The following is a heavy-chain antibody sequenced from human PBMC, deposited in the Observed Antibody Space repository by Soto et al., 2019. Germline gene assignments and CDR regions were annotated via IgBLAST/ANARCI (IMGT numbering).Heavy chain of an antibody. CDR2: ISSSSYI. D-gene: IGHD3-10*01. J-gene: IGHJ6*02. CDR1: GFTFSSYS. Sequence: GGSLRLFCAASGFTFSSYSMNWVRQAPGKGLEWVSSISSSSYIYYADSVKGRFTISRDNAKNSLYLQMNSLRAEDTAVYYCARDHGGSGSYSPLYYYGMDVWGQGTTVTVSS. CDR3: ARDHGGSGSYSPLYYYGMDV. V-gene: IGHV3-21*01.